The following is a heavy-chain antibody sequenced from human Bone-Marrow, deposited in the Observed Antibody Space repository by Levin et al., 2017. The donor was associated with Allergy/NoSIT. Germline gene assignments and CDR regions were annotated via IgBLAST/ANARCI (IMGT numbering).Heavy chain of an antibody. Sequence: WVRQAPGQGLEWVAMISYNGGNKYYADSVKGRFTVSLSPLKNTLFLQMNGLRTDDTAVYYCAKPIFDFWSGYYYFGMDVWGHGTTVTVSS. CDR2: ISYNGGNK. CDR3: AKPIFDFWSGYYYFGMDV. V-gene: IGHV3-30*18. J-gene: IGHJ6*02. D-gene: IGHD3-3*01.